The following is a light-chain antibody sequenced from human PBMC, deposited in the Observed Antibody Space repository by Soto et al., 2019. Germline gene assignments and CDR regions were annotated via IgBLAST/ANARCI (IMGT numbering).Light chain of an antibody. CDR3: AAWDDSLNGFYV. Sequence: QSVLTQPPSASGTPGQMVTISCSGSRSNIGSNTVNWYQQLPGSAPKLLIYSNNQRPSGVPDRFSGSKSGTSASLAISGLQSEDEADYYCAAWDDSLNGFYVFGTGTKSPS. CDR2: SNN. CDR1: RSNIGSNT. J-gene: IGLJ1*01. V-gene: IGLV1-44*01.